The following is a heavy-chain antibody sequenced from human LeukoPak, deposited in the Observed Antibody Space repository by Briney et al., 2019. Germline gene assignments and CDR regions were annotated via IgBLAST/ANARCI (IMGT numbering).Heavy chain of an antibody. CDR3: ASFYCSGGSCYQYFSYYYMDV. D-gene: IGHD2-15*01. Sequence: SETLSLTCTVSGGSISSRSYYWGWIRQPPGKGLEWIGSIYYSGSTYYNPSLQSRVTISVDTSKNQFSLKLNSVTAADTAVYYCASFYCSGGSCYQYFSYYYMDVWGKGTTVTISS. CDR1: GGSISSRSYY. J-gene: IGHJ6*03. V-gene: IGHV4-39*01. CDR2: IYYSGST.